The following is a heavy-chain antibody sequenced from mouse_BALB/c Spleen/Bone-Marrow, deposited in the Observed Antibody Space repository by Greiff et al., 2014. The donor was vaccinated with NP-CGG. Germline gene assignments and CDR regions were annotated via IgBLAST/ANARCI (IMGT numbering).Heavy chain of an antibody. CDR3: ARHGGSRGYYFDY. D-gene: IGHD1-1*01. CDR1: GFTFSSYT. CDR2: ISNGGGST. Sequence: VQLKESGGGLVQPGGSLKLSCAASGFTFSSYTMSWVRQTPEKSLEWVAYISNGGGSTYYPDTVKGRFTISRDNAKNTLYLQMSSLKSEDTAMYYCARHGGSRGYYFDYWAKAPLSQSPQ. V-gene: IGHV5-12-2*01. J-gene: IGHJ2*01.